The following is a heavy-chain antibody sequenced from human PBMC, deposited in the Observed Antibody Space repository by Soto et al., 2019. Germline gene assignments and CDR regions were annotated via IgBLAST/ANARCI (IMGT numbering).Heavy chain of an antibody. J-gene: IGHJ4*02. D-gene: IGHD3-22*01. CDR2: IGSRGDST. Sequence: EVQLLESGGGLVQPGGSLRLSCAASGFTFSSFAMSWVRQAPGKGLEWVSAIGSRGDSTYYADSVKGRFTISGDNAKNMLNHQMNCLRGEETDVYDCSNCVIYGHDSGRPFDYWGQGTLVTVSS. V-gene: IGHV3-23*01. CDR3: SNCVIYGHDSGRPFDY. CDR1: GFTFSSFA.